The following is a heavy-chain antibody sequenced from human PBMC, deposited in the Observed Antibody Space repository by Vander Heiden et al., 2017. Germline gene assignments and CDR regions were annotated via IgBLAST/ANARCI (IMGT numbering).Heavy chain of an antibody. Sequence: VQLLPAGAAVNKRGASSNHSFKASGYTFTIYDITSVRQATGQELEWMGWMNPNSGNTGYAQKWQGRVTMTRNTSISTAYMELSSLRSEDTAVYYCARDLYYDYVWGIYRYNDACDIWGQGTMVTVSS. D-gene: IGHD3-16*02. V-gene: IGHV1-8*01. J-gene: IGHJ3*02. CDR2: MNPNSGNT. CDR3: ARDLYYDYVWGIYRYNDACDI. CDR1: GYTFTIYD.